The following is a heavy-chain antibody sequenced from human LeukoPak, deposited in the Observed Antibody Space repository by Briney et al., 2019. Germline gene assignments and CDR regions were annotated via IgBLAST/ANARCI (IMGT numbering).Heavy chain of an antibody. CDR1: GGSFSGYY. V-gene: IGHV4-34*01. CDR2: INHSGST. J-gene: IGHJ5*02. D-gene: IGHD2-15*01. CDR3: ARGNRVVAATPRSWFDP. Sequence: PSETLSLTCAVYGGSFSGYYWSWIRQPPGKGLEWIGEINHSGSTNYNPSLKSRVTISVDTSKNQFSLKLSSVTAADTAVYYCARGNRVVAATPRSWFDPWGQGTLVTVSP.